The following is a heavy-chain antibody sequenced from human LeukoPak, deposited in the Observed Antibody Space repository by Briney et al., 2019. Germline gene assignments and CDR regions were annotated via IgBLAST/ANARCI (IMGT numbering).Heavy chain of an antibody. V-gene: IGHV1-8*03. CDR2: MNPNSGIT. Sequence: AASVKVSCKASGYSFTNYDINWVRQATGQGLEWMGWMNPNSGITAYAQKFQGRVTITRNTSISTAYMELSSLRSEDTAVYYCARVRTMVRGVIRGGFDPWGQGTLVTVSS. CDR3: ARVRTMVRGVIRGGFDP. D-gene: IGHD3-10*01. CDR1: GYSFTNYD. J-gene: IGHJ5*02.